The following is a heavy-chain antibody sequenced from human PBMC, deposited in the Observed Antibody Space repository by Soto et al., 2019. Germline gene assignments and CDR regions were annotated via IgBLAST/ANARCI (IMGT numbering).Heavy chain of an antibody. CDR3: ARHINEGYADSGDGRRNH. V-gene: IGHV1-69*02. J-gene: IGHJ5*02. CDR2: MIYILGIT. Sequence: QVQLVQSGAEVKKPGSSVKVPCKASGGSSSRHTINWVRQAPGQGLEWIGSMIYILGITNYAQKFQGRGTITADKSTSTAYMELSGLKSDDTAVYYCARHINEGYADSGDGRRNHWGQGTLVTVSS. CDR1: GGSSSRHT. D-gene: IGHD4-17*01.